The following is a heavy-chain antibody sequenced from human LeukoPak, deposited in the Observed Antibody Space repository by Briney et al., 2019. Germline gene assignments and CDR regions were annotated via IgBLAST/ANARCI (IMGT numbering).Heavy chain of an antibody. CDR1: GFTFRTSA. Sequence: GGSLRLSCAASGFTFRTSAFSWVRQSPGRGLEWVSTVGTDSDTYYADSVKGRFTISRDNSKNTVYLQMTGLRADDTAVYYCAKKTPGIHPFDSWGQGALVTVSP. CDR3: AKKTPGIHPFDS. V-gene: IGHV3-23*01. D-gene: IGHD6-13*01. CDR2: VGTDSDT. J-gene: IGHJ4*02.